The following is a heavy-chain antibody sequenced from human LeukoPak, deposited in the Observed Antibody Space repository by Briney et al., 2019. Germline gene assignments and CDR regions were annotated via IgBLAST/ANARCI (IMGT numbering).Heavy chain of an antibody. V-gene: IGHV4-59*01. CDR3: ARVTRNYMDV. CDR1: GGSISSYY. J-gene: IGHJ6*03. CDR2: IYYSGST. Sequence: SETLSLTCTVSGGSISSYYWSWIRQPPGKGLEWIGYIYYSGSTNYNPSLKSRISISVDTSKNQFSLKLSSVTAADTAVYYCARVTRNYMDVWGKGTTVTASS.